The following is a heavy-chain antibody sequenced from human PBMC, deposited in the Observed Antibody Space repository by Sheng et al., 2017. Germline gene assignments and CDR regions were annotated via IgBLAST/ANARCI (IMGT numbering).Heavy chain of an antibody. V-gene: IGHV4-4*07. D-gene: IGHD2-2*01. CDR3: ARTYCSSTSCYYNWFDP. CDR1: VAPSVVTT. Sequence: QVQLQESGPGLVKAFRRPCPSPALSLVAPSVVTTGAGSGSPPGRDWSGLGVSIPVGAPTTTPPSKSRVTMSVDTSKNQFSLNLSSVTAADTAVYYCARTYCSSTSCYYNWFDPWGQGTLVTVSS. J-gene: IGHJ5*02. CDR2: SIPVGAP.